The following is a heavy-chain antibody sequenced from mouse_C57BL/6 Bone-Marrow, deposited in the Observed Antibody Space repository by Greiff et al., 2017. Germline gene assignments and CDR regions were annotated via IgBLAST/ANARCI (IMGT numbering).Heavy chain of an antibody. V-gene: IGHV1-18*01. J-gene: IGHJ1*03. Sequence: EVQLVESGPELVKPGASVKIPCKASGYTFTDYNMDWVKQSHGKSLEWIGDINPNNGGTIYNQKFKGKATLTVDKSSSTAYMELRSLTSEDTAVYYCARSDYYGSSRYFDVWGTGTTVTVSS. CDR1: GYTFTDYN. D-gene: IGHD1-1*01. CDR3: ARSDYYGSSRYFDV. CDR2: INPNNGGT.